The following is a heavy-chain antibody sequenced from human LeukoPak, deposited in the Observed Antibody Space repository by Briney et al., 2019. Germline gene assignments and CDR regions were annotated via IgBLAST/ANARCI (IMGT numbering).Heavy chain of an antibody. CDR1: GYTFTSYG. CDR2: ISAYNGNT. Sequence: ASVKVSCKASGYTFTSYGISWVRQAPGQGLEGMGWISAYNGNTNYAQKLQGRVTITTDTTTSTAYMELRSLRSDDTAVYYCARDSYCSSTSCSPENWFDPWGQGTLVTVSS. D-gene: IGHD2-2*01. V-gene: IGHV1-18*01. CDR3: ARDSYCSSTSCSPENWFDP. J-gene: IGHJ5*02.